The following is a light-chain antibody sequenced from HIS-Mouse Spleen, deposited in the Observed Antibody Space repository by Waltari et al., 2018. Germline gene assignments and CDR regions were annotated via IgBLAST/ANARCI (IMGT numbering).Light chain of an antibody. CDR2: EGS. V-gene: IGLV2-23*01. Sequence: QSALTQPASVSGSPGQSLTISCTGTRSDVGSYNHVSWYQQHPGKAPKLMIYEGSKRPSGVSNRFSGSKSGNTASLTISGLQAEDEADYYCCSYAGSSTWVFGGGTKLTVL. J-gene: IGLJ3*02. CDR1: RSDVGSYNH. CDR3: CSYAGSSTWV.